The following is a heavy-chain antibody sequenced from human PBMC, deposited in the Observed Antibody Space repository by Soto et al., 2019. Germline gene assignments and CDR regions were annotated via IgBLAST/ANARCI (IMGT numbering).Heavy chain of an antibody. D-gene: IGHD6-19*01. CDR1: GFTFSSYA. J-gene: IGHJ3*02. CDR3: ARDGYSSGWYPDAFDI. V-gene: IGHV3-21*01. Sequence: GGSLRLSCAASGFTFSSYAMSWVRQAPGKGLEWVSAISGSSSYIYYADSVKGRFTISRDNAKNSLYLQMNSLRAEDTAVYYCARDGYSSGWYPDAFDIWGQGTMVTVSS. CDR2: ISGSSSYI.